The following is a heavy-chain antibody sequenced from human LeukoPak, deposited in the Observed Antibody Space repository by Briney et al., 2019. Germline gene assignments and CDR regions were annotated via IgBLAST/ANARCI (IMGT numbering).Heavy chain of an antibody. D-gene: IGHD4-23*01. CDR3: AKVVGGNSDY. Sequence: GGSLRLSCAASGFTFSSYALSWVRQAPGKGLEWVSSINGNGDSTNYADSVKGRFTISRDNSKKTLYLQMNSLRAEDTAVYYCAKVVGGNSDYWGQGTLVTVSS. CDR1: GFTFSSYA. CDR2: INGNGDST. J-gene: IGHJ4*02. V-gene: IGHV3-23*01.